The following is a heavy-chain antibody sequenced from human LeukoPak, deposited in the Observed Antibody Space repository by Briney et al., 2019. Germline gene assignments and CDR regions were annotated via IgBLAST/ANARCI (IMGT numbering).Heavy chain of an antibody. CDR2: ISGSGGST. V-gene: IGHV3-23*01. CDR1: GFTFSSYA. CDR3: AKVDSSSQPFELYYYYYYMDV. D-gene: IGHD6-13*01. J-gene: IGHJ6*03. Sequence: PGGSLRLSCAASGFTFSSYAMSWVRQAPGKGLEWVSAISGSGGSTYYADSVKGRFTISRDNSKNTLYLQMNSLRAEDTAVYYCAKVDSSSQPFELYYYYYYMDVWGKGTTVTVSS.